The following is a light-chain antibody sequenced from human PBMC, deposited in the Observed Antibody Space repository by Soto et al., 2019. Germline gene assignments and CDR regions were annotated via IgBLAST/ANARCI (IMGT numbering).Light chain of an antibody. CDR3: QSYDSSLSGSV. CDR2: GNS. V-gene: IGLV1-40*01. J-gene: IGLJ3*02. Sequence: QSVLTQPPSVSGAPGQRVTISCTGSSSNIGAGYDVHWYQQLPGTAPKLLIYGNSNRPSGVPDRFSGSKSGTSACLAITGLQAEDEADYYCQSYDSSLSGSVFVGGTQVTVL. CDR1: SSNIGAGYD.